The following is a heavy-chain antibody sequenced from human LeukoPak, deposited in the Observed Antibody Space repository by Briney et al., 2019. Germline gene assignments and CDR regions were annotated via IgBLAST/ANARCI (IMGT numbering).Heavy chain of an antibody. V-gene: IGHV3-23*01. CDR3: AKGYGSSTSLGP. D-gene: IGHD2-2*01. CDR1: GFTFSSYA. Sequence: PGRSLRLSCAASGFTFSSYAMSLVRQAPGKGLGWVSAISGSGGSTYYADSVKGRFTISRDNSKNTLYLQMNSLRAEDTAVYYCAKGYGSSTSLGPWGQGTLVTVSS. CDR2: ISGSGGST. J-gene: IGHJ5*02.